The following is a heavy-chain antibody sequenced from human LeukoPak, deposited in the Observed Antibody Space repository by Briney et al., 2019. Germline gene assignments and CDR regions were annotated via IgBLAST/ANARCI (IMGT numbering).Heavy chain of an antibody. CDR3: ARRGPHSFDAFDI. Sequence: GESLKISCKGSGYSFTSYWIGWVRQMPGKGLEWMGIIYPGDSDTRYSPSFQGQVTISADKSISTAYLQWSSLKASDTAMYCCARRGPHSFDAFDIWGQGTMVTVSS. CDR1: GYSFTSYW. V-gene: IGHV5-51*01. J-gene: IGHJ3*02. D-gene: IGHD2-21*01. CDR2: IYPGDSDT.